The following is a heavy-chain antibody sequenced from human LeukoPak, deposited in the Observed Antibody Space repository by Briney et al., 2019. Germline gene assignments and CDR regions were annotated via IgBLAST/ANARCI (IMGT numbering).Heavy chain of an antibody. CDR1: GFTFSSYW. V-gene: IGHV3-74*01. CDR3: ARDSHIAGYYDFWSGYFAGDWFDP. J-gene: IGHJ5*02. Sequence: PGGSLRLSCAASGFTFSSYWMHWVRHAPGKGLVWVSRINSDGSSTSYADSVKGRFTISRDNAKNTLYLQMNSLRAEDTAVYYCARDSHIAGYYDFWSGYFAGDWFDPWGQGTLVTVSS. CDR2: INSDGSST. D-gene: IGHD3-3*01.